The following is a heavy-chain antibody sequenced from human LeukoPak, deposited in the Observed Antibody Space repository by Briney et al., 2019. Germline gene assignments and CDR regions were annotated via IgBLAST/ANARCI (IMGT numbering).Heavy chain of an antibody. CDR3: ARDYYCSGSYDY. D-gene: IGHD3-10*01. CDR1: GYSLRSGYY. Sequence: SETLSLTCAVSGYSLRSGYYWGWTRQPQGKGLEGIGRIYDSGSTYYNPSLKRRVTISVDTSKNQFSLKLSSVTAAYTAVYYCARDYYCSGSYDYWGQGTLVTVSS. J-gene: IGHJ4*02. CDR2: IYDSGST. V-gene: IGHV4-38-2*02.